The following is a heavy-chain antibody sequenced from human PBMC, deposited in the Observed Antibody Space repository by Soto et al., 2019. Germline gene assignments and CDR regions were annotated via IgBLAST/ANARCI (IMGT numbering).Heavy chain of an antibody. J-gene: IGHJ6*02. CDR1: GGSISSGGYY. Sequence: SETLSLTCTVSGGSISSGGYYWGWIRQHPGKGLEWIGYIYYSGSTYYNPPLKSRVTISVDTSKNQFSLKLSSVTAADTAVYYCAAISWIYYYGMDVWGQGTTVTVSS. CDR3: AAISWIYYYGMDV. D-gene: IGHD6-13*01. CDR2: IYYSGST. V-gene: IGHV4-31*03.